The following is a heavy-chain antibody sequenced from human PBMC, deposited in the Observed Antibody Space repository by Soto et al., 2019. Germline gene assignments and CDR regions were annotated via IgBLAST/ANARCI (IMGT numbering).Heavy chain of an antibody. J-gene: IGHJ4*02. Sequence: SETLSLTCAVYGGSFSYYYWSWIRQSPGKGLEWIGEISPSGTTKYNPSLKSRVIISMHTSTNQFSLYLSSVTAADTAVYYCTRGRLYYDSGTYANWGQGTLVTVSS. V-gene: IGHV4-34*01. CDR3: TRGRLYYDSGTYAN. CDR1: GGSFSYYY. D-gene: IGHD3-10*01. CDR2: ISPSGTT.